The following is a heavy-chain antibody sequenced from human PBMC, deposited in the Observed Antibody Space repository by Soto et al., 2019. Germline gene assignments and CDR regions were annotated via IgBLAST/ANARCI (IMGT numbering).Heavy chain of an antibody. V-gene: IGHV4-59*08. D-gene: IGHD2-8*02. CDR2: IYYSGST. CDR1: GGSISSYY. Sequence: SETLSLTCTISGGSISSYYWTWIRQSPGQGLEWIGYIYYSGSTKYNPSLESRVTISLDTSKNQFSLRLNPVTAADTAVYYCARRRVLVVAATRGDAIDIWGQGTKVTVSS. CDR3: ARRRVLVVAATRGDAIDI. J-gene: IGHJ3*02.